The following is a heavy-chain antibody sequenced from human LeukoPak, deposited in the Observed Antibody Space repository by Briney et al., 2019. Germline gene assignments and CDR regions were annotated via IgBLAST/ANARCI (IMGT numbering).Heavy chain of an antibody. D-gene: IGHD3-22*01. CDR2: ISGNGGST. Sequence: GGSLRLSCAASGFTFSSNAMSWVRQAPGKELEWLSAISGNGGSTYYADSVMGRFTISRDNSKNTLYLQMNSLRAEDTAVYYCAKRSSGYSFDYWGQGTLVTVSS. V-gene: IGHV3-23*01. J-gene: IGHJ4*02. CDR3: AKRSSGYSFDY. CDR1: GFTFSSNA.